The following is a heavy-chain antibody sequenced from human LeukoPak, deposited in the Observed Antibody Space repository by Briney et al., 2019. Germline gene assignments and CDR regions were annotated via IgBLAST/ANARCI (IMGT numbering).Heavy chain of an antibody. CDR1: GRTFTSYA. Sequence: SVKVSCKASGRTFTSYAISWVRQAPGQGLEWMGRIIPILDIANYAQKFQGRVTITADKSTSTAYMELSSLRSEDTAVYYCARPVAHHDYGGNSGAFDIWGQGTMVTVSS. J-gene: IGHJ3*02. CDR3: ARPVAHHDYGGNSGAFDI. CDR2: IIPILDIA. D-gene: IGHD4-23*01. V-gene: IGHV1-69*04.